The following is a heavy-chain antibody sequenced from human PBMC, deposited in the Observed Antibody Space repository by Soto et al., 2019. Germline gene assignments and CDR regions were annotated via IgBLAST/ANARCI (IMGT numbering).Heavy chain of an antibody. V-gene: IGHV3-48*02. CDR1: GFTFRSYS. CDR2: ISSSNSTI. J-gene: IGHJ6*02. Sequence: GGSLRLSCVASGFTFRSYSMNWVRQAPGKGLEWVSYISSSNSTIYYADSVKGRFTISRDNAKNSLYLQMNSLRDEDTAVYYCVKVIGYDILTGYYRFDYYGMDVWGQGTTVTVSS. CDR3: VKVIGYDILTGYYRFDYYGMDV. D-gene: IGHD3-9*01.